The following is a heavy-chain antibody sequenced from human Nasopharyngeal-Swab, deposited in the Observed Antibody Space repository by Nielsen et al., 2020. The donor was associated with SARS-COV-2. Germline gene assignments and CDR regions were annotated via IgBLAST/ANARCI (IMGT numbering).Heavy chain of an antibody. Sequence: ASVKVSCKVSGYTFTELSMHWVRQAPGKGLEWMGGFDPEEGETIYAQKFQGRVTMTEDTSTDTAYMELSGLRSEDTAIYHCAILGYCSSNMCPPQRNWFDPWGQGTLVTVSS. J-gene: IGHJ5*02. CDR1: GYTFTELS. D-gene: IGHD2-2*01. CDR2: FDPEEGET. V-gene: IGHV1-24*01. CDR3: AILGYCSSNMCPPQRNWFDP.